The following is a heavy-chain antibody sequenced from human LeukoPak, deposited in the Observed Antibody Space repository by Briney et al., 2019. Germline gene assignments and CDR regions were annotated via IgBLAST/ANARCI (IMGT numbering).Heavy chain of an antibody. CDR1: GYTFTSYG. V-gene: IGHV1-18*04. D-gene: IGHD6-19*01. J-gene: IGHJ4*02. CDR2: ISAYNGNT. CDR3: ARDHIAVAGENFDY. Sequence: ASVTVSCTASGYTFTSYGISWVRQAPGQGLEWMGWISAYNGNTNYAQKLQGRVTMTTDTSTSTAYMELRSLRSDDTAVYYCARDHIAVAGENFDYWGQGTLVTVSS.